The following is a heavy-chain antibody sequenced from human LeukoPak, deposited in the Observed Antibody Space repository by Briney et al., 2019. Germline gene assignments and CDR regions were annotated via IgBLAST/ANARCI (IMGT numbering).Heavy chain of an antibody. CDR1: GYTFTDYY. D-gene: IGHD2-8*02. V-gene: IGHV1-2*02. Sequence: ASVEVSCKASGYTFTDYYIHWVRQAPGQGLEWMGWINPYSGATRYAQKFQGRVTMTRDTSISTAYVELSSLRSDDTAVYYCARDLTGATTGTHYYFDYWGQGTLVTVSS. CDR2: INPYSGAT. CDR3: ARDLTGATTGTHYYFDY. J-gene: IGHJ4*02.